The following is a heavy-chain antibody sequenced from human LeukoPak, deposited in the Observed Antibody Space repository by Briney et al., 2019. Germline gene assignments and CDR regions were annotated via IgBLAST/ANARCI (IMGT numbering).Heavy chain of an antibody. CDR1: GFTFRNHW. J-gene: IGHJ3*02. V-gene: IGHV3-7*01. CDR3: AREDMWAFDM. CDR2: IKPDGSEK. D-gene: IGHD2-15*01. Sequence: GVSLRLSCAASGFTFRNHWMSCVRQAPGKGLECVVPIKPDGSEKDYVDSVKGRFTISRDNAKNSLYLQMDSLRAEDTALYYCAREDMWAFDMWGQGTMVIVSS.